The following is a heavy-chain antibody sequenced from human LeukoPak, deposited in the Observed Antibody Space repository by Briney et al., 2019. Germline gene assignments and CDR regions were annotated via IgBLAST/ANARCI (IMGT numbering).Heavy chain of an antibody. J-gene: IGHJ4*02. V-gene: IGHV3-21*01. CDR1: GFTFSSYG. Sequence: GGTLRLSCAASGFTFSSYGMSWVRQAPGKGLEWVSSITSSSSYIYYADSVKGRFTISRDNAKKSLYLQMNSLRAEDTAVYYCARHVVGVGFDYWGQGTLVTVSS. CDR2: ITSSSSYI. D-gene: IGHD3-22*01. CDR3: ARHVVGVGFDY.